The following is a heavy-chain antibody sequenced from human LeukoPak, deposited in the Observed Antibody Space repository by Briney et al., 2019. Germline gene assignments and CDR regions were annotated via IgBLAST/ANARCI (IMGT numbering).Heavy chain of an antibody. D-gene: IGHD1-26*01. CDR3: AKERSGSYCHDAFDI. CDR1: GFTFADIA. CDR2: TSWNSGSI. J-gene: IGHJ3*02. V-gene: IGHV3-9*03. Sequence: GRSLRLSCVASGFTFADIAMHWVRQPPGRCMEWVSGTSWNSGSIGYADSVKGRFTITRDNAKNSLYLQMNSLRAEDMALYYCAKERSGSYCHDAFDIWGQGTMVTVSS.